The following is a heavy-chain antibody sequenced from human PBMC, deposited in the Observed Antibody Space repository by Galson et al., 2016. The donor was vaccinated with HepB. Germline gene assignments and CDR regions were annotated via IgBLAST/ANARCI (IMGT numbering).Heavy chain of an antibody. Sequence: SETLSLTCDVSGGSISSDYWWSWVRQSPGRGLEWIAEIYHSGGINYNQSLMSRVITSVDASKNQFPLNLTSVTAADSAVYYCASLVAGNTHGMDVWGLGTTVTVSS. V-gene: IGHV4-4*02. D-gene: IGHD6-19*01. J-gene: IGHJ6*02. CDR3: ASLVAGNTHGMDV. CDR1: GGSISSDYW. CDR2: IYHSGGI.